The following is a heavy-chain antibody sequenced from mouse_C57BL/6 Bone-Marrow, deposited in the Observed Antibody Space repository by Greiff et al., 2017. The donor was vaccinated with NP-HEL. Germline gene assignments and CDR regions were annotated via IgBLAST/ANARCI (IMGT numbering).Heavy chain of an antibody. Sequence: VQLKESGAELVRPGTSVKMSCKASGYTFTNYWIGWAKQRPGHGLEWIGDIYPGGGYTNYNEKFKGKATLTADKSSSTAYMQFSSLTSEDSAIYYCAREGLLWPFDYWGQGTTLTVSS. J-gene: IGHJ2*01. D-gene: IGHD2-1*01. CDR2: IYPGGGYT. CDR1: GYTFTNYW. CDR3: AREGLLWPFDY. V-gene: IGHV1-63*01.